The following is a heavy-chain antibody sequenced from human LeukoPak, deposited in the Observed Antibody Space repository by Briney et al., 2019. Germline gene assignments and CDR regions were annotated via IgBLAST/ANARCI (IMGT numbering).Heavy chain of an antibody. CDR3: AKEGDYGSNAGYYFGC. CDR2: ISGSGGST. D-gene: IGHD4-23*01. J-gene: IGHJ4*02. Sequence: GGSLRLSCVASGFTFGSYDMSWVRQAPGKGLEWVSSISGSGGSTYYADSVKGRFTISRDNSKTTLYLQMNSLRAEDTAVYYCAKEGDYGSNAGYYFGCWGQGTLVTVSS. V-gene: IGHV3-23*01. CDR1: GFTFGSYD.